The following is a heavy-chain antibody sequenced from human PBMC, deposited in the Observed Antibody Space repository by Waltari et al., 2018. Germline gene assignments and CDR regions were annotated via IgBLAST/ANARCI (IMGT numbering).Heavy chain of an antibody. CDR2: IYQSGIV. D-gene: IGHD2-21*01. V-gene: IGHV4-38-2*01. J-gene: IGHJ1*01. CDR1: GYSISNGYS. Sequence: QVQLQESGPGLVKPWETLSLNCAVSGYSISNGYSWAWIRQPPGKGLEWLGIIYQSGIVYYNPSLKSRVTISIDTSKNQFSLMLTSVTAADTAVYYCARHEGCGGTTCYETGFYQHWGQGTLVTVTS. CDR3: ARHEGCGGTTCYETGFYQH.